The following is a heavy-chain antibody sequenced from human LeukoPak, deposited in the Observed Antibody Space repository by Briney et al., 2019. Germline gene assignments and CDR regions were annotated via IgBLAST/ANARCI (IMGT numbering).Heavy chain of an antibody. Sequence: LPGGSLRLSCAASGFTFNNYAMTWVRQAPGQGLECVSIITGSGGNTYYADSVKGRFIISRDNSKNTLYLQMNSLRVEDTAIYYCAKDRGMQFPYYKNVWGKGTRVTVSS. CDR1: GFTFNNYA. D-gene: IGHD1-14*01. V-gene: IGHV3-23*01. CDR2: ITGSGGNT. CDR3: AKDRGMQFPYYKNV. J-gene: IGHJ6*03.